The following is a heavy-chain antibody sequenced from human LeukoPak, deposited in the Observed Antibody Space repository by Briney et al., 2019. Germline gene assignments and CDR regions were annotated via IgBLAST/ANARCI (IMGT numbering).Heavy chain of an antibody. CDR2: ISYDGSNK. D-gene: IGHD3-10*01. Sequence: GGSLRLPCAASGFTFSSYGMHWVRQAPGKGLEWVAVISYDGSNKYYADSVKGRFTISRDNSKNTLYLQMNSLRAEDTAVYYCAKDTTITMVRPLFDPWGQGTLVTVSS. J-gene: IGHJ5*02. V-gene: IGHV3-30*18. CDR3: AKDTTITMVRPLFDP. CDR1: GFTFSSYG.